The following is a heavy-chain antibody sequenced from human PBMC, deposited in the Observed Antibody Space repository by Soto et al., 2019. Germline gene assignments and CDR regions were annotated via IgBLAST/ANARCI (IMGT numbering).Heavy chain of an antibody. V-gene: IGHV3-23*01. CDR3: AKVIPGSSSWYLHYYGMDV. D-gene: IGHD6-13*01. Sequence: QPGGSLRLSCAASGFTFSSYAMSWVRQAPGKGLEWVSAISGSGGSTYYADSVKGRFTISRDNSKNTLYLQMNSLRAEDTAVYYCAKVIPGSSSWYLHYYGMDVWGQGTTVTVSS. CDR1: GFTFSSYA. J-gene: IGHJ6*02. CDR2: ISGSGGST.